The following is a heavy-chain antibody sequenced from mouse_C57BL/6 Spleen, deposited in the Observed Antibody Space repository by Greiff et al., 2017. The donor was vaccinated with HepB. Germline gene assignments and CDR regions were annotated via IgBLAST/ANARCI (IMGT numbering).Heavy chain of an antibody. V-gene: IGHV1-9*01. CDR2: ILPGSGST. CDR3: ARGLFYGSSPYYYAMDY. CDR1: GYTFTGYW. D-gene: IGHD1-1*01. J-gene: IGHJ4*01. Sequence: LQQSGAELMKPGASVKLSCKATGYTFTGYWIEWVKQRPGHGLEWIGEILPGSGSTNYNEKFKGKATFTADTSSNTAYMQLSSLTTEDSAIYYCARGLFYGSSPYYYAMDYWGQGTSVTVSS.